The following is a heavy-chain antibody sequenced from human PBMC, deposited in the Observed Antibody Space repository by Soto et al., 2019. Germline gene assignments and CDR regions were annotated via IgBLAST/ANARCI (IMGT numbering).Heavy chain of an antibody. CDR1: GFSLTTGGVG. CDR3: IYRRASWDYHGLDV. D-gene: IGHD2-21*01. CDR2: IYWNDDR. Sequence: SGLRGEPTQTLTLTCTFSGFSLTTGGVGVGWIRQPPGRSLEWLAVIYWNDDRRRSPSLENRLTITKDTSKNQVVLTMTNMDPVDTATYYCIYRRASWDYHGLDVWGQGTPVTVSS. J-gene: IGHJ6*02. V-gene: IGHV2-5*01.